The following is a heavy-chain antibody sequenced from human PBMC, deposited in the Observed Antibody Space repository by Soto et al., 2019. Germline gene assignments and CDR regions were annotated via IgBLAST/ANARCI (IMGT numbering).Heavy chain of an antibody. D-gene: IGHD3-22*01. CDR1: GFPVSSND. CDR3: AREDLYYDSSGYMYNWFDP. V-gene: IGHV3-53*01. Sequence: GGSLSLSCGSSGFPVSSNDMILVRPAPGKGLEWVSVIYSGGSTYYADSVKGRFTISRDNSKNTLYLQMNSLRAEDTAVYYCAREDLYYDSSGYMYNWFDPWGQGTLVNVSA. CDR2: IYSGGST. J-gene: IGHJ5*02.